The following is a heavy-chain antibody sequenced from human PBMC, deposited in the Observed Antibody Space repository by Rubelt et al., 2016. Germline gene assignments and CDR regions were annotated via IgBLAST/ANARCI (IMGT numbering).Heavy chain of an antibody. CDR3: ARGGAAAADDNDAFDI. J-gene: IGHJ3*02. CDR1: GGTFSSYA. D-gene: IGHD6-13*01. Sequence: QVQLVQSGAEVKKPGSSVKVSCKASGGTFSSYAISWVRQAPGQGLEWMGGIIPIFGTANYAQKFQGRVTITADESTRTAYMELSSLRSEDTAVYYCARGGAAAADDNDAFDIWGQGTMVTVSS. CDR2: IIPIFGTA. V-gene: IGHV1-69*01.